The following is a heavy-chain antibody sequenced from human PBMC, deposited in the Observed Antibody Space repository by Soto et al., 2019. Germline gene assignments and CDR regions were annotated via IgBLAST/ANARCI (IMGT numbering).Heavy chain of an antibody. CDR1: GFTFDDYA. J-gene: IGHJ4*02. D-gene: IGHD2-2*01. V-gene: IGHV3-9*01. Sequence: EVQLVESGGGLVQPGRSLRLSCAASGFTFDDYAMHWVRQAPGKGLKWVSGISWNSGSIGYADSVKGRFTISRDNAKNSLYLQMISLRAEDTALYYCAKGGQLLTEGGGYWGQGTLVTVSS. CDR2: ISWNSGSI. CDR3: AKGGQLLTEGGGY.